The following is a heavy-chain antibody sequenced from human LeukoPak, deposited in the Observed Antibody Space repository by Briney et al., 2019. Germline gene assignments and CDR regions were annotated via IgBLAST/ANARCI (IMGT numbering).Heavy chain of an antibody. CDR3: AKEGQGGYSYGSIMYFDY. J-gene: IGHJ4*02. CDR1: GFTVSSNY. V-gene: IGHV3-23*01. CDR2: ISGSGGST. Sequence: YPGGSLRLSCAASGFTVSSNYMSWVRQAPGKGLEWVSAISGSGGSTYYADSVKGRFTISRDNSKNTLYLQMNSLRAEDTAVYYCAKEGQGGYSYGSIMYFDYWGQGTLVTVSS. D-gene: IGHD5-18*01.